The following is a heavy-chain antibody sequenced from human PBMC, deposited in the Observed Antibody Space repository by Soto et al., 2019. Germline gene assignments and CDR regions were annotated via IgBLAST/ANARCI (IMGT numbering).Heavy chain of an antibody. J-gene: IGHJ5*02. Sequence: ASVKVSCKVSGYTLTELSMHWVRQAPGKGLEWMGGFDPEDGETIYAQKFQGRVTMTEDTSTDTAYMELSSLRSEDTAVYYCATVQYYYDSRGASRWFAPGGQGTLVTVSP. D-gene: IGHD3-22*01. CDR1: GYTLTELS. CDR3: ATVQYYYDSRGASRWFAP. CDR2: FDPEDGET. V-gene: IGHV1-24*01.